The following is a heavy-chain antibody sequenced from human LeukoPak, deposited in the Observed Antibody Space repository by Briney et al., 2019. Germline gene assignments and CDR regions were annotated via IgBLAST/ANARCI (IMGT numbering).Heavy chain of an antibody. Sequence: SETLSLTCTVSGYSISSGYYWGWIRQPPGKGLEWIGSIYHSGSTYYNPSLKSRVTISVDTSKNQFSLKLSSVTAADTAVYYCARGAYYDRPQYWGQGTLVTVSS. CDR2: IYHSGST. CDR1: GYSISSGYY. J-gene: IGHJ4*02. CDR3: ARGAYYDRPQY. D-gene: IGHD3-22*01. V-gene: IGHV4-38-2*02.